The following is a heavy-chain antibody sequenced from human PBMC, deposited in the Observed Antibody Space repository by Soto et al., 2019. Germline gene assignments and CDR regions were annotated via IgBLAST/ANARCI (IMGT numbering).Heavy chain of an antibody. D-gene: IGHD5-18*01. CDR2: INHSGST. J-gene: IGHJ3*02. Sequence: QVQLPQWGAGLLKPSETLSLTCAVYGGSFSGYYWSWIRQPPGKGLEWIGEINHSGSTNYNPSLKSRVTISVDTSKNQFSLKLSSVTAADTAVYYCARGDVDTAMDAFDIWGQGTMVTVSS. V-gene: IGHV4-34*01. CDR3: ARGDVDTAMDAFDI. CDR1: GGSFSGYY.